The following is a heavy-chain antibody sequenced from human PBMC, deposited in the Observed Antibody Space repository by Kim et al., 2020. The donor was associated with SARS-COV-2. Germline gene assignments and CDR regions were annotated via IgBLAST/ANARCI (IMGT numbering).Heavy chain of an antibody. CDR3: ATRPPCSGGICFGLDT. CDR1: GFMFSDYD. V-gene: IGHV3-30*03. J-gene: IGHJ5*02. Sequence: GGSLRLSCAASGFMFSDYDMHWVRRAPVKGLEWVAVISRDGSIKTYANSVRGRFTISRDNSKSTLHLDMSSLRPEDTAVYFCATRPPCSGGICFGLDTWGQGTLVTVSS. CDR2: ISRDGSIK. D-gene: IGHD2-15*01.